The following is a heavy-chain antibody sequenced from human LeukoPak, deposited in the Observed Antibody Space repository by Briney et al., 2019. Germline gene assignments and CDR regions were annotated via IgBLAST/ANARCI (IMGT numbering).Heavy chain of an antibody. V-gene: IGHV3-7*01. CDR2: IKQDGSEQ. CDR1: GFTFSSYW. CDR3: AREGTTEFDY. D-gene: IGHD1-1*01. J-gene: IGHJ4*02. Sequence: AGGSLRHSCAASGFTFSSYWMSWVRQAPGKGLEWVGNIKQDGSEQYYLGSVKGHFTISRDNAENSLYLHLNSLRAEDTALYYCAREGTTEFDYWGQGTLVTVSS.